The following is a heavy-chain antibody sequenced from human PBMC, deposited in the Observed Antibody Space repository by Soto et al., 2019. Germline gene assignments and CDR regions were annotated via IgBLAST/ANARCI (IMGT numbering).Heavy chain of an antibody. V-gene: IGHV1-69*01. CDR2: IIPYYNTL. D-gene: IGHD6-13*01. CDR3: ASGASRWYPYFFDS. J-gene: IGHJ4*02. CDR1: EGTXNXYA. Sequence: QAXVVQSGAEVRXPGSSVKLSCKASEGTXNXYAIAWVRQAPGQGLEWMGGIIPYYNTLNYAQKFQDRVTITADDSTNTVYMELSSLRSDDTAVYFCASGASRWYPYFFDSWAQGTLVTVSS.